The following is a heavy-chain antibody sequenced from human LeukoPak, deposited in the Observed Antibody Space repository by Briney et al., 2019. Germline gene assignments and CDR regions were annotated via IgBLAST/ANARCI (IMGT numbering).Heavy chain of an antibody. CDR2: INHSGST. Sequence: PSGTLSLTCAVYGGSFSGYYWSWIRQPPGKGLEWIGEINHSGSTNYNLSLKSRVTISVDTSKNQFSLKLSSVTAADTAVYYCAREGVVGAYGHFDYWGQGTLVTVSS. J-gene: IGHJ4*02. D-gene: IGHD2-15*01. CDR3: AREGVVGAYGHFDY. CDR1: GGSFSGYY. V-gene: IGHV4-34*01.